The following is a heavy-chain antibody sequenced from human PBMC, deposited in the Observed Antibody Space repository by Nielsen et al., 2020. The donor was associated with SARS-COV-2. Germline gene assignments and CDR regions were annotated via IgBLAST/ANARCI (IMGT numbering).Heavy chain of an antibody. D-gene: IGHD3-3*01. V-gene: IGHV4-30-4*01. CDR3: ARERVGGITIFGVVTRYGMDV. Sequence: WIRQPPGKGLEWIGYIYYSGSTYYNPSLKSRVTISVDTSKNQFSLKLSSVTAADTALYYCARERVGGITIFGVVTRYGMDVWGQGTTVAVSS. CDR2: IYYSGST. J-gene: IGHJ6*02.